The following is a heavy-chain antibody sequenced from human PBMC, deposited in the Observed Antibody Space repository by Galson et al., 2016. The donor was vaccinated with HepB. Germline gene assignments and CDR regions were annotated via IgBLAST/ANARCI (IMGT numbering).Heavy chain of an antibody. CDR2: ISHDGSDQ. Sequence: SLRLSCAASGFTFSSYGMHWVRQAPGKGLEWLAVISHDGSDQNSADSVKGRFTISRDNSKNTVYLQMNSLKAEDTAVYYCAKVEYATQGAYLDYWGQGTLVTVSS. CDR3: AKVEYATQGAYLDY. D-gene: IGHD2-8*02. J-gene: IGHJ4*02. CDR1: GFTFSSYG. V-gene: IGHV3-30*18.